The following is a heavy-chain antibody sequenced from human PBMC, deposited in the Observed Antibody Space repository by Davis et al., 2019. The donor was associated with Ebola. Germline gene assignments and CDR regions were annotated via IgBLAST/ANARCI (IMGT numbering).Heavy chain of an antibody. CDR1: GFTFSTYW. CDR2: INGDGSKI. D-gene: IGHD4-17*01. CDR3: TRVGYGDSWRWFDS. Sequence: PGGSLRLSCAASGFTFSTYWMHWVRHVQGKGLVWVSRINGDGSKITHADSVKGRFTISRDNAKNTLFLQMNSLRADDTAVYYCTRVGYGDSWRWFDSWGQGTLVTVSS. J-gene: IGHJ5*01. V-gene: IGHV3-74*01.